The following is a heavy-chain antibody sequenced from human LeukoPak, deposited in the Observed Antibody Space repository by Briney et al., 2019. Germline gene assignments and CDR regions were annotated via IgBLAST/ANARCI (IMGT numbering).Heavy chain of an antibody. V-gene: IGHV3-33*01. J-gene: IGHJ4*02. CDR1: GFTFSSHG. Sequence: GGSLRLSCAASGFTFSSHGMHWVRQAPGKGLEWVAIIWYDGSNKYYTDSVKGRFTISRDNSKNMLYLQMNSLRAEDTAVYYCATDRRSSSSSHYFENWGQGTLVTVSS. CDR2: IWYDGSNK. D-gene: IGHD6-6*01. CDR3: ATDRRSSSSSHYFEN.